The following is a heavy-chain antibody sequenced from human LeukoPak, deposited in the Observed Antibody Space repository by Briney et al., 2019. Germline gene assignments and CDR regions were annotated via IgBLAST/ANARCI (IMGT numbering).Heavy chain of an antibody. CDR1: GGSISSYY. J-gene: IGHJ4*02. Sequence: SETLSLTCTVSGGSISSYYWSWIRQPPGKGLEWIGYISYSGSTNYNPSLKSRVTISVDTSKNHFSLKLSSVTAADTAVYYCARYVWGSYPTFEDYWGQGTLVTVSP. CDR3: ARYVWGSYPTFEDY. V-gene: IGHV4-59*01. D-gene: IGHD3-16*02. CDR2: ISYSGST.